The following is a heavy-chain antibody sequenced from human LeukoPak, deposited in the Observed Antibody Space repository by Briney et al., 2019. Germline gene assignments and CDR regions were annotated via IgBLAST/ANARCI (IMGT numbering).Heavy chain of an antibody. Sequence: PGRSLRLSCAASGFTFSSYGMHWVRQAPGKGLDWVAVIWYDGSNKYYADSVKGRFTISRDNSKNTLYLQMNSLRAEDTAVYYCARFDDYGGNGLDYWGQGTLVTVSS. CDR1: GFTFSSYG. J-gene: IGHJ4*02. V-gene: IGHV3-30*19. CDR3: ARFDDYGGNGLDY. CDR2: IWYDGSNK. D-gene: IGHD4-23*01.